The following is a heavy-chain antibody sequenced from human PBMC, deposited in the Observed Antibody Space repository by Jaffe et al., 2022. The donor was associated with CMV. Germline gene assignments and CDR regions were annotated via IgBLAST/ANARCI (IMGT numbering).Heavy chain of an antibody. J-gene: IGHJ6*02. CDR3: ARGPYYDFWSGYPRTYGMDV. V-gene: IGHV4-34*01. D-gene: IGHD3-3*01. CDR1: GGSFSGYY. Sequence: QVQLQQWGAGLLKPSETLSLTCAVYGGSFSGYYWSWIRQPPGKGLEWIGEINHSGSTNYNPSLKSRVTISVDTSKNQFSLKLSSVTAADTAVYYCARGPYYDFWSGYPRTYGMDVWGQGTTVTVSS. CDR2: INHSGST.